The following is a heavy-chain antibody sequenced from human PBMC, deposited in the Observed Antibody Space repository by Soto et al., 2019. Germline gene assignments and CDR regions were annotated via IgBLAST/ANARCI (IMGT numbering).Heavy chain of an antibody. CDR2: ISWNSGSI. J-gene: IGHJ6*02. CDR1: GFTFDDYA. D-gene: IGHD3-10*01. V-gene: IGHV3-9*01. CDR3: AKDIFPYYYGSGRTGGGMDV. Sequence: EVQLVESGGGLVQPGRSLRLSCAASGFTFDDYAMHWVRQAPGKGLEWVSGISWNSGSIGYADSVKGRFTISRDNAKNSLYLQMNSLRAEDTALYYCAKDIFPYYYGSGRTGGGMDVWGQGTTVTVSS.